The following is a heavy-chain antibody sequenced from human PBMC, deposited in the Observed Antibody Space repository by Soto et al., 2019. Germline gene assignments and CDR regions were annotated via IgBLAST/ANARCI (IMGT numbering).Heavy chain of an antibody. Sequence: ASVKVSCKASGGTFSSYPITWVRQAPGQGLEWMGGTFPIFDRGNYAQKFQGRLTITADKSTNTAYMELSSLRSEDTAVYYCARRNTSGYLRYFDSWGQGTLVTVSS. D-gene: IGHD3-22*01. CDR2: TFPIFDRG. V-gene: IGHV1-69*06. J-gene: IGHJ4*02. CDR3: ARRNTSGYLRYFDS. CDR1: GGTFSSYP.